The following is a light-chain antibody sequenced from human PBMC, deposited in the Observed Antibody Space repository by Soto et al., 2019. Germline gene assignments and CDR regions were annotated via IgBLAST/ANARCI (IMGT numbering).Light chain of an antibody. J-gene: IGKJ1*01. CDR3: QQYGSSWT. Sequence: EIVLTQSQGTLLLSPGKRATLSCRASQSVSSSYLAWYQQKPGKAPRLLIYGASGRATGIPDRFSGSGSGTDFTLTIRRLEPEDFAVYYCQQYGSSWTFGQGTKV. CDR2: GAS. V-gene: IGKV3-20*01. CDR1: QSVSSSY.